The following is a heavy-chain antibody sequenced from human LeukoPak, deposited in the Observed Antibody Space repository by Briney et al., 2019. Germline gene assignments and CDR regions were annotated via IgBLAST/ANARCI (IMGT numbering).Heavy chain of an antibody. J-gene: IGHJ4*02. Sequence: GGSLRLSCAASGFTVSSNYISWVRQAPGKGLEWVSVIYSGGSTYYADSVKGRFTISRDNSKNTLYLQMNSLRAEDTAVYYCARARQDYDFWSGYARYYFNYWAREPWSPSP. D-gene: IGHD3-3*01. CDR3: ARARQDYDFWSGYARYYFNY. CDR1: GFTVSSNY. CDR2: IYSGGST. V-gene: IGHV3-53*01.